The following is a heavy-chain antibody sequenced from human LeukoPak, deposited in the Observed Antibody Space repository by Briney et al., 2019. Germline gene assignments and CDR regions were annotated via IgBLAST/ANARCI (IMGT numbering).Heavy chain of an antibody. CDR3: AMYYYDSSGYFDAFDI. J-gene: IGHJ3*02. CDR1: GFTFSSYS. Sequence: GGSLRLSCAASGFTFSSYSMNWVRQAPGKGLEWVSVIYSGGSTYYADSVKGRFTISRDNSKNTLYLQMNSLRAEDTAVYYCAMYYYDSSGYFDAFDIWGQGTMVTVSS. V-gene: IGHV3-53*01. CDR2: IYSGGST. D-gene: IGHD3-22*01.